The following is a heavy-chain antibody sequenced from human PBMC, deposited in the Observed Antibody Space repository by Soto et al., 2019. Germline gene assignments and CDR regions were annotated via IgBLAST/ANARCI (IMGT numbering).Heavy chain of an antibody. Sequence: PSETLSLTCAVSGHSISSGFYYWGWIRQPPGKGLEWIGSIYHSGSTYYNPSLKSRVTMSVDTSKNQLSLKLSSVTAADTAAYYRARYGYSDSARFFDKWDQEARVAVSS. CDR2: IYHSGST. CDR3: ARYGYSDSARFFDK. D-gene: IGHD6-13*01. CDR1: GHSISSGFYY. J-gene: IGHJ4*02. V-gene: IGHV4-38-2*01.